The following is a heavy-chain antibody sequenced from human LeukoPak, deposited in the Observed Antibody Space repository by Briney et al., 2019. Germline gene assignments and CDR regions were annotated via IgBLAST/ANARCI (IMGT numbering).Heavy chain of an antibody. CDR3: ARALYSSGWWDAFDI. V-gene: IGHV4-39*01. D-gene: IGHD6-19*01. CDR2: IYYSGST. CDR1: GGSISSSSYY. Sequence: PSETLSLTCTVSGGSISSSSYYWGWIRQPPGKGLEWIGSIYYSGSTYYNPSLKSRVTISVDTSKNQFSLKLSSVTAADTAVYYCARALYSSGWWDAFDIWGQGTMVTVSS. J-gene: IGHJ3*02.